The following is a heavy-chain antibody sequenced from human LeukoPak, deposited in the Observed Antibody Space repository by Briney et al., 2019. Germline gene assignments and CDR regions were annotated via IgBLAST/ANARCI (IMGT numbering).Heavy chain of an antibody. CDR3: ATIALVDTHY. J-gene: IGHJ4*02. V-gene: IGHV1-2*02. Sequence: ASVKVSCKASGGTFSSYAISWVRQAPGQGLEWMGWINPNSGGTNYAQKFQGRVTMTRDTSISTAYMELSRLRSDDTAVYYCATIALVDTHYWGQGTLVTVSS. CDR1: GGTFSSYA. CDR2: INPNSGGT. D-gene: IGHD5-18*01.